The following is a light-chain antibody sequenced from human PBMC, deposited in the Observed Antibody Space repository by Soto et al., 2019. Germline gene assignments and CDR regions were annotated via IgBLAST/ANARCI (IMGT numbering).Light chain of an antibody. CDR1: SSDVGGYNY. Sequence: QSALTQPRSVSGSPRQSVTISCTGTSSDVGGYNYVSWYQQHPGKAPKLMIYDVTKRPSGVPDRFSGSKSGNTASLTISGLQAEDEADYYCCSYAGSYTFDVFGTGTKLTVL. J-gene: IGLJ1*01. V-gene: IGLV2-11*01. CDR2: DVT. CDR3: CSYAGSYTFDV.